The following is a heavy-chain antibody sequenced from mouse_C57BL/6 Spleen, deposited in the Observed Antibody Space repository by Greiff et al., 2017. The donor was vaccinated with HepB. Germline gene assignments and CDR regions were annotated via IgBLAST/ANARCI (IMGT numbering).Heavy chain of an antibody. CDR1: GFTFSSYG. CDR3: ARWEFITTVVAPFDY. D-gene: IGHD1-1*01. Sequence: EVKLMESGGDLVKPGGSLKLSCAASGFTFSSYGMSWVRQTPDKRLEWVATISSGGSYTYYPDSVKGRFTISRDNAKNTLYLQMSSLKSEDTAMYYCARWEFITTVVAPFDYWGQGTTLTVSS. J-gene: IGHJ2*01. V-gene: IGHV5-6*01. CDR2: ISSGGSYT.